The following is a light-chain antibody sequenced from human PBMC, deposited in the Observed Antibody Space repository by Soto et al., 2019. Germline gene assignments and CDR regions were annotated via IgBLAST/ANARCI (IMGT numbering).Light chain of an antibody. Sequence: DMEMTQSPSSLSAFVGDRVTITCRASQSISNYLNWYQHKPGKVPKLLIYAASSLQSGVPTRFSGSGSGTDFTLTINSLQLEDFATYYCQLSYGTPLTFGGGTKIEIK. J-gene: IGKJ4*01. V-gene: IGKV1-39*01. CDR3: QLSYGTPLT. CDR2: AAS. CDR1: QSISNY.